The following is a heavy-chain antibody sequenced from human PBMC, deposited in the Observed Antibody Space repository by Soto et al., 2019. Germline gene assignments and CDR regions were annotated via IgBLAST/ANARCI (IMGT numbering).Heavy chain of an antibody. CDR1: GFTFSNYA. CDR3: AGEAFDS. J-gene: IGHJ4*02. Sequence: QVQLVESGGGVVQPGRSLRLSCAASGFTFSNYALHWVRQAPGKGLEWVAVVSSDGSSQYCAVSVKGRFTISRDNSKNPLYLQMNSLRTDDTALYYCAGEAFDSWGQGTLVTVSS. V-gene: IGHV3-30-3*01. CDR2: VSSDGSSQ.